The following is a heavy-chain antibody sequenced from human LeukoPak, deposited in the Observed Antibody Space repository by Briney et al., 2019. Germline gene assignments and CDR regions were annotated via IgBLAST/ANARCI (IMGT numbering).Heavy chain of an antibody. CDR3: ASSYDSSGYSDY. CDR2: IYHSGST. Sequence: SETLSLTCAVSGGSISSGGYSWSWIRQPPGKGLEWIGYIYHSGSTYYNPSLKSRVTISVDRSKNQFSLKLSSVTAADTAVYYCASSYDSSGYSDYWGQGTLVTVPS. D-gene: IGHD3-22*01. CDR1: GGSISSGGYS. V-gene: IGHV4-30-2*01. J-gene: IGHJ4*02.